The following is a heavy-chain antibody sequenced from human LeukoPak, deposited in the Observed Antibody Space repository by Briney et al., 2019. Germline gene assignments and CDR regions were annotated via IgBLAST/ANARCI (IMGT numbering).Heavy chain of an antibody. D-gene: IGHD3-22*01. J-gene: IGHJ4*02. V-gene: IGHV3-9*01. CDR2: ISWNSGSI. CDR1: GFTFDDYA. CDR3: VGTGGDSSGYFDY. Sequence: AGRSLRLPCAASGFTFDDYAMHWVRQAPGKGLEWVSGISWNSGSIGYADSVKGRFTISRDNAKNSLYLQMNSLRAEDTALYYCVGTGGDSSGYFDYWGQGTLVTVSS.